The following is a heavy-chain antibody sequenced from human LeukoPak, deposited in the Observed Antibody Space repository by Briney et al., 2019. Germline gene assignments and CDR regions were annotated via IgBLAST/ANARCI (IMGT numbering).Heavy chain of an antibody. D-gene: IGHD2-8*02. J-gene: IGHJ3*02. V-gene: IGHV4-39*01. CDR1: GGSISSSDYY. Sequence: SETLSLTYTVSGGSISSSDYYWGWIRQPPGKALEWIGSIYYNGNICYNLSLKSRVTISMDTSKTQFSLKLSSVTAADTALYYCVRHYCTARSCPDAFDIWGQGTMVTVFS. CDR2: IYYNGNI. CDR3: VRHYCTARSCPDAFDI.